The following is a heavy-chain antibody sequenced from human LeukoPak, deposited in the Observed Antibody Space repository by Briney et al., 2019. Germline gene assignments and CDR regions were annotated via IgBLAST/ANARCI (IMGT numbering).Heavy chain of an antibody. D-gene: IGHD6-6*01. CDR2: ISGSGGST. CDR1: GFTFSSYA. J-gene: IGHJ4*02. V-gene: IGHV3-23*01. Sequence: GGSLRLSCAASGFTFSSYAMSWVRQAPGKGLEWVSAISGSGGSTYYADSVKGRFTISRDNSKNTLYLQKNSLRAEDTAVSYCAKDSSPPPLDYFDYWGQGTLVTVSS. CDR3: AKDSSPPPLDYFDY.